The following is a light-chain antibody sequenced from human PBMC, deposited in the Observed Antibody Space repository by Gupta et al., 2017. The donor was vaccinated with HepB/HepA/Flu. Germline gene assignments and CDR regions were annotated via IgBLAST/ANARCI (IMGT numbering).Light chain of an antibody. V-gene: IGLV4-69*01. CDR2: LNSDGSH. J-gene: IGLJ2*01. Sequence: QLVLTQSPSASASLGASVKLTCTLSSGHSSYAIAWHQQQPEKGPRYLMKLNSDGSHSKGDGIPDRFSGSSSGAERYLTLSSLHSEDEDDYYCQTWGTFVVFGGGTKLTVL. CDR3: QTWGTFVV. CDR1: SGHSSYA.